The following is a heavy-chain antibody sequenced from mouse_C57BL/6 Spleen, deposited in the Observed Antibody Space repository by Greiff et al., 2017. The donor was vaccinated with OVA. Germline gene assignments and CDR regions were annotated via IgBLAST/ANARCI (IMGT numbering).Heavy chain of an antibody. CDR1: GFTFSSYA. Sequence: EVQLVASWGGLVKPGGSLKLSCAASGFTFSSYAMSWVRQTPEKRLEWVATISDGGSYTYYPDNVKGRFTISRDNAKNNLYLQMSHLKSEDTAMYYCAREDFDYWGQGTTLTVSS. J-gene: IGHJ2*01. V-gene: IGHV5-4*01. CDR3: AREDFDY. CDR2: ISDGGSYT.